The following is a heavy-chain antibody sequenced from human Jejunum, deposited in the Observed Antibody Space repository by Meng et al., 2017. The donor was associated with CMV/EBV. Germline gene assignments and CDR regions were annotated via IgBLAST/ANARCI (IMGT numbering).Heavy chain of an antibody. CDR3: ARDRYCTNGVCYTYFDS. V-gene: IGHV3-11*06. D-gene: IGHD2-8*01. CDR1: GFTFDDYY. J-gene: IGHJ4*02. Sequence: QVQLVESGGGLVKPGGSLRLSCAASGFTFDDYYMNWIRQAPGKGLEWVSSVSSVSSYTNYADSVKGRFTISRDNAKNSLYLQMNSLRAEDTAVYYCARDRYCTNGVCYTYFDSWGQGTLVTVSS. CDR2: VSSVSSYT.